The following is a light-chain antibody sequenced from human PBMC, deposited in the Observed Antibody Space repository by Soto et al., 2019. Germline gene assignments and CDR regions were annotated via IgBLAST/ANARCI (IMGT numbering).Light chain of an antibody. J-gene: IGKJ4*01. CDR1: QSVSSF. CDR3: QQRINWPLT. V-gene: IGKV3-11*01. CDR2: DVS. Sequence: EIVLTQSPATLSLSPGERATLSCRASQSVSSFLAWYQQRPGQPPRLLIYDVSNRATGSPTRFSASGSGTDFTLTISSLEPEDFAVYYCQQRINWPLTFGGGTKVEIK.